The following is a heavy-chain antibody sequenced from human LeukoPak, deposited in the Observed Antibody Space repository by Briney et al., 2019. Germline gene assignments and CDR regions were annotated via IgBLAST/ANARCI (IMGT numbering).Heavy chain of an antibody. CDR3: ARLVRRPGMDV. D-gene: IGHD6-6*01. CDR2: ISWNSGSI. Sequence: PGGSLRLSCAASGFTFDDYAMHWVRQAPGKGLEWVSGISWNSGSICYADSVKGRFTISRDNAKNSLYLQMNSLRAEDTAVYYCARLVRRPGMDVWGQGTTVTVSS. V-gene: IGHV3-9*01. CDR1: GFTFDDYA. J-gene: IGHJ6*02.